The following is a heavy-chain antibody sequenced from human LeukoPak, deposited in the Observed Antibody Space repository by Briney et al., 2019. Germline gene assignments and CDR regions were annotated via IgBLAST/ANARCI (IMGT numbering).Heavy chain of an antibody. CDR3: AKRPSDYGDYVTYFDY. D-gene: IGHD4-17*01. CDR1: GFSFISYG. CDR2: ISDDGRNK. Sequence: GGSLRLSCAASGFSFISYGMHWVHPAPGKGLEWVGVISDDGRNKKYADSVKGRFTISRDNSKDTLYLQMNSLRDEDTAVYYCAKRPSDYGDYVTYFDYWGQGTLVTVSS. V-gene: IGHV3-30*18. J-gene: IGHJ4*02.